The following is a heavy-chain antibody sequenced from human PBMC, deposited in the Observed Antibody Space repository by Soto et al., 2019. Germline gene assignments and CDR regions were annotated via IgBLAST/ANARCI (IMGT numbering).Heavy chain of an antibody. CDR1: GDTFTSYY. J-gene: IGHJ5*02. CDR2: INPHGGST. CDR3: ARSSGGNFGIIIEGSNWFDP. Sequence: QVQLVQSGAEVKRPGASVKVSCKAPGDTFTSYYLNWVRQAPGQGLEWMGVINPHGGSTKYAQKFLGRIRMTRDTSRSTVSMVLISLRSDDTAIYYCARSSGGNFGIIIEGSNWFDPWGQGTLVTVSS. V-gene: IGHV1-46*01. D-gene: IGHD3-3*01.